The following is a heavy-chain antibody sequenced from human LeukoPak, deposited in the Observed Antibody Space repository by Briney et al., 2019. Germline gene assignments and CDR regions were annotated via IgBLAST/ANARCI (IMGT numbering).Heavy chain of an antibody. CDR3: AKAFQGVSDY. CDR2: ISYDGSNK. Sequence: PGGSLRLSCAASGFTFSSYGMHWVRQAPGKGLEWVAVISYDGSNKYYADSVKGRFTISRDNSKNTLYLQMNSLRAEDTAVYYCAKAFQGVSDYWGQGTLVTVSS. D-gene: IGHD3-16*01. CDR1: GFTFSSYG. J-gene: IGHJ4*02. V-gene: IGHV3-30*18.